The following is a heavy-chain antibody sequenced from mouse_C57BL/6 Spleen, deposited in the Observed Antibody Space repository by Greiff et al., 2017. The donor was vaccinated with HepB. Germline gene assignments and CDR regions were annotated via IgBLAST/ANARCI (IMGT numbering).Heavy chain of an antibody. CDR1: GFNIKDYY. V-gene: IGHV14-1*01. D-gene: IGHD2-5*01. CDR2: IDPEDGDT. Sequence: VQLQQSGAELVRPGASVKLSCTASGFNIKDYYMHWVKQRPEQGLEWIGRIDPEDGDTEYAPKFQGKATMTADTSSNTAYLQLSSLTSEDTAVYYCTTAYYSNYVLFAYWGQGTLVTVSA. CDR3: TTAYYSNYVLFAY. J-gene: IGHJ3*01.